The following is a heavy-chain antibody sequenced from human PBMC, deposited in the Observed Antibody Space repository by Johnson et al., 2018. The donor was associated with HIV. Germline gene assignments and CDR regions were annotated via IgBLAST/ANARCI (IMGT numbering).Heavy chain of an antibody. D-gene: IGHD6-13*01. CDR3: AKEEGLAAAGTGEAFDI. V-gene: IGHV3-23*04. J-gene: IGHJ3*02. CDR1: GFTFSSYA. Sequence: VQLVESGGGLVQPGGSLRLSCAVSGFTFSSYAMSWVRQAPGKVLEWVSAISGSGGSTYYADSVKGRFTISRDNSKNTLHLQMNSLRAEDTAVYYCAKEEGLAAAGTGEAFDIWGQGTMVTVSS. CDR2: ISGSGGST.